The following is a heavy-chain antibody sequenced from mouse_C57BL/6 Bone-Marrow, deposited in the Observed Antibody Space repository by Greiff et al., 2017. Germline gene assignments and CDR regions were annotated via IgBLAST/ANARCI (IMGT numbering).Heavy chain of an antibody. V-gene: IGHV1-55*01. D-gene: IGHD1-1*01. CDR1: GYTFTSYW. J-gene: IGHJ4*01. CDR3: AIVLLRFYYAMDY. Sequence: VKLQQPGAELVKPGASVKMSCTASGYTFTSYWITWVKQRPGQGLEWIGDIYPGSGSTNYNEKLKSKATLTVDTSYSTAYMQLSSLKSEDSAVYYCAIVLLRFYYAMDYWGQVTSVTVSS. CDR2: IYPGSGST.